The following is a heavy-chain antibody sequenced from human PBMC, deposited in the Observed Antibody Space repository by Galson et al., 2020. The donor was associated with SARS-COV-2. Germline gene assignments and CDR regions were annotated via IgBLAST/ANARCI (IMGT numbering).Heavy chain of an antibody. CDR1: GCTFSTSA. CDR2: IVPILGGT. J-gene: IGHJ4*02. V-gene: IGHV1-69*04. CDR3: ARVPALDRASHLFDY. Sequence: SVKVSCKSSGCTFSTSAISWVRQAPGQGLEWLGRIVPILGGTHYAQKFQGRVTITADKSTSTVYMEMISLRSEDTAVYYCARVPALDRASHLFDYCGQGTLVTVSS. D-gene: IGHD3-22*01.